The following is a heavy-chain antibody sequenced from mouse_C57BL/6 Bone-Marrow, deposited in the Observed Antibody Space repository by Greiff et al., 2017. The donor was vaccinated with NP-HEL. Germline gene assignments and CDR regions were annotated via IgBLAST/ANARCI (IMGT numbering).Heavy chain of an antibody. Sequence: QVQLQQPGAELVKPGASVKLSCKASGYTFTSYWMHWVKQRPGQGLEWIGMIHPNSGSTNYNEKFKSKATLTVDKSSSTAYMQLSSLTSEDSAVYYCARSWLPPLSRYLDVWGTGTTVTVSS. V-gene: IGHV1-64*01. J-gene: IGHJ1*03. CDR1: GYTFTSYW. CDR3: ARSWLPPLSRYLDV. D-gene: IGHD1-2*01. CDR2: IHPNSGST.